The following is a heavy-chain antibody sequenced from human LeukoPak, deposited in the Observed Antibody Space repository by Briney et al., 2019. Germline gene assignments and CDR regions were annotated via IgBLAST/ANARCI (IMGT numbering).Heavy chain of an antibody. CDR1: GFTFSTYA. V-gene: IGHV3-30-3*01. CDR2: ISYDGSNK. J-gene: IGHJ5*02. Sequence: GGSLILSCAVSGFTFSTYAMHWVRQAPGKGLEWVAVISYDGSNKYYADSVRGRFSISRDNSKHTLYLQMNSLRVEDTAVYYCARDLHGSGSNWFDPWGQGTLVTVSS. CDR3: ARDLHGSGSNWFDP. D-gene: IGHD3-10*01.